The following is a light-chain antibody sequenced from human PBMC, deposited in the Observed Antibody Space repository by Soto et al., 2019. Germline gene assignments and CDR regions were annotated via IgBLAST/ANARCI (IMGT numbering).Light chain of an antibody. J-gene: IGKJ2*01. CDR3: QQLNSYPQT. CDR2: AAS. Sequence: EIQLTQSPSFLSASVGDRVTITCRASQGISSYLAWYQQKPGKAPKLLIYAASTLQSGVPSRFSGSGSGTEFTLTISSLQPEDFATYYCQQLNSYPQTFGQGTKLEIK. CDR1: QGISSY. V-gene: IGKV1-9*01.